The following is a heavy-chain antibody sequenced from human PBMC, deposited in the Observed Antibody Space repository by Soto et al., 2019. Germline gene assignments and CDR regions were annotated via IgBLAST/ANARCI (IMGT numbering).Heavy chain of an antibody. CDR3: AKSGGGETPNYYYYMDV. CDR1: GFTFSSYA. CDR2: ISGSGGST. V-gene: IGHV3-23*01. D-gene: IGHD2-15*01. J-gene: IGHJ6*03. Sequence: GGSLRLSCAASGFTFSSYAMSWVRQAPGKGLEWVSAISGSGGSTYYADSVKGRFTISRDNSKNTLYLQMNSLRAEDTAVYYCAKSGGGETPNYYYYMDVWAKGTTVTVSS.